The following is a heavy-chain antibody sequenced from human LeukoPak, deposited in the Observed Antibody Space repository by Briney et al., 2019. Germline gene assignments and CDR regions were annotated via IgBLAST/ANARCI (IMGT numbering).Heavy chain of an antibody. CDR2: IRYHGSDK. Sequence: GGSLRLSCAASGFTFSGSGMHWVRQAPGKGLEWVAFIRYHGSDKYYADSVKGRFTISRDNSKNTLYLQMNSLRPEDTSVYFCARSPTSWYFDYWRQGTLVTVSS. D-gene: IGHD2-2*01. CDR1: GFTFSGSG. CDR3: ARSPTSWYFDY. V-gene: IGHV3-30*02. J-gene: IGHJ4*02.